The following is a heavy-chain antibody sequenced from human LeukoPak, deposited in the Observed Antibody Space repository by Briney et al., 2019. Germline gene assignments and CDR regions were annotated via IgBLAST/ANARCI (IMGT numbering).Heavy chain of an antibody. CDR1: GFTLRDNY. V-gene: IGHV3-11*06. D-gene: IGHD2-2*01. J-gene: IGHJ4*02. CDR2: INSGSTYT. CDR3: ARLLLVPGAHLGYYFDY. Sequence: GGSLRLSCAVSGFTLRDNYMSWIRQAPGKGLEWVSFINSGSTYTKYADSVKGRFIISRDNDKHSLFLQMNSLSAGDTAVYYCARLLLVPGAHLGYYFDYWGQGTRVTVSS.